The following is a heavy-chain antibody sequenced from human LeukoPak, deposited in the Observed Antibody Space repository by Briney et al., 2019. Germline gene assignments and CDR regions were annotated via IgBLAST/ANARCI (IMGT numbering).Heavy chain of an antibody. Sequence: QTGGSLRLSCAAPGFTFSSCGMHWVRQAPGKGLEWVAFIRYDGSNKYYADSVKGRFTISRDNSKNTLYLQMNSLRAEDTAVYYCAKDSSVPAARSYGSPNYWGQGTLVTVSS. V-gene: IGHV3-30*02. J-gene: IGHJ4*02. CDR2: IRYDGSNK. D-gene: IGHD2-2*01. CDR1: GFTFSSCG. CDR3: AKDSSVPAARSYGSPNY.